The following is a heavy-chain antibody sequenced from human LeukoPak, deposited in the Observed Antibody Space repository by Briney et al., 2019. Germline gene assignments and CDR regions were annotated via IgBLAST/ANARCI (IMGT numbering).Heavy chain of an antibody. CDR3: AISPGSSSWSHPPGNFGY. Sequence: ASVTVSCKASGYTFTSYGISWVRQAPGQGLEWMGWISAYNGNTNYARKLQGRVTMTTDTSTSTAYMELRSLRSDDTAVYYCAISPGSSSWSHPPGNFGYWGQGTLVTVSS. V-gene: IGHV1-18*04. J-gene: IGHJ4*02. CDR1: GYTFTSYG. D-gene: IGHD6-13*01. CDR2: ISAYNGNT.